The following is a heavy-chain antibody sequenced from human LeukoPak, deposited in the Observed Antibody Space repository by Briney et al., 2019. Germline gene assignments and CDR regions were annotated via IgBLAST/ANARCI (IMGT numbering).Heavy chain of an antibody. V-gene: IGHV4-59*08. CDR2: FYYNWPT. D-gene: IGHD3-10*01. CDR1: GGSIRGYY. J-gene: IGHJ5*02. Sequence: SETLSLTCTVSGGSIRGYYWSWIRHPPGKGLELMGHFYYNWPTNLNPSLKSRVTISADPSKNLLSLKLSSVTPADTALYYCARHQSETLGFGRDRFDPWGQGTLVAVTS. CDR3: ARHQSETLGFGRDRFDP.